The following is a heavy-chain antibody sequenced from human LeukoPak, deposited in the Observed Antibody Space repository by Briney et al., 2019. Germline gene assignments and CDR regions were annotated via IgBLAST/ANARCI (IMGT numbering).Heavy chain of an antibody. Sequence: GGSLRLSCAASGFTFSSYEIHWVRQAPGKGLEWVSYISTSGSIINYADSVKGRFTISRDNAKNPLYLQMNSLTAEDTALYYCARGRIYFDYWGQGTLVTVSS. CDR2: ISTSGSII. V-gene: IGHV3-48*03. J-gene: IGHJ4*02. CDR3: ARGRIYFDY. CDR1: GFTFSSYE.